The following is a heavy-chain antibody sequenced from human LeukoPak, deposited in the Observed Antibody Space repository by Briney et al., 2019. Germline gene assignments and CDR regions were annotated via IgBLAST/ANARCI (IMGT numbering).Heavy chain of an antibody. CDR3: ASSGYSYGTFDY. J-gene: IGHJ4*02. CDR1: GGSISGKY. CDR2: IYYSGTT. V-gene: IGHV4-59*08. Sequence: SETLSLTCIVSGGSISGKYWTWIRQPPGRGLEWIGYIYYSGTTKYNPSFKSRVTLSVDTSKNQFSLKLSSVTAADTAVYYCASSGYSYGTFDYWGQGTLVTVSS. D-gene: IGHD5-18*01.